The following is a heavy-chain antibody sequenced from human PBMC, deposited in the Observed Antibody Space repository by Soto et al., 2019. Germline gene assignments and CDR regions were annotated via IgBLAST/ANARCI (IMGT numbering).Heavy chain of an antibody. CDR1: GYTFTSYY. J-gene: IGHJ3*02. CDR3: ARTANDGDYVEAFDI. Sequence: GASVKVSCKASGYTFTSYYMHWVRQAPGQGLEWMGIINPSGGSTSYAQKFQGRVTMTRDTSTSTVYMELSSLRSEDTAVYYCARTANDGDYVEAFDIWGQGTMVTVSS. D-gene: IGHD4-17*01. V-gene: IGHV1-46*01. CDR2: INPSGGST.